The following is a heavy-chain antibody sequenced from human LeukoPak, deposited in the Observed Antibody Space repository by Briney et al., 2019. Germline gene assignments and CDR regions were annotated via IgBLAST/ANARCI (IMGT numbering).Heavy chain of an antibody. CDR1: GGSISSYY. Sequence: SETLSLTCTVSGGSISSYYWSWIRQPPGKGLEWIGYIYYSGSTNYNPSLKSRVTISVDTSKNQFSLKLSSVTAADTAVYYCTRDRVYGMDVWGQGTTVTVSS. V-gene: IGHV4-59*01. CDR2: IYYSGST. CDR3: TRDRVYGMDV. J-gene: IGHJ6*02.